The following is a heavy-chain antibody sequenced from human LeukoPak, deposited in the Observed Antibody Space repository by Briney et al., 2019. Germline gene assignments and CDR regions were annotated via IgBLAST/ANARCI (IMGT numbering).Heavy chain of an antibody. J-gene: IGHJ4*02. Sequence: SETLSLTCTVSGYSISSGYYWGWIRQSPGKGLEWIGTIYRSGSTYYNPSLKSRVTISVDTSKNQFSMKLSSVTAADTAVYFCARDWTLDDSTGYYSVDSFDYWGQGTLVTVSS. V-gene: IGHV4-38-2*02. CDR1: GYSISSGYY. CDR2: IYRSGST. CDR3: ARDWTLDDSTGYYSVDSFDY. D-gene: IGHD3-22*01.